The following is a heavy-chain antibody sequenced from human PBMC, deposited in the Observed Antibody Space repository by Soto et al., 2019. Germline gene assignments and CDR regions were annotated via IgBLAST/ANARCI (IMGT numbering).Heavy chain of an antibody. CDR2: INAGNGNT. CDR3: ARDGLGLRLGELSPDY. D-gene: IGHD3-16*02. CDR1: GYTFTSYA. V-gene: IGHV1-3*05. J-gene: IGHJ4*02. Sequence: QVQLVQSGAEEKKPGASVKVSCKASGYTFTSYAMHWVRQAPGQRLEWMGWINAGNGNTKYSQKFQGRVTITRDTPASTAYMELSSLRSEDTAVYYCARDGLGLRLGELSPDYWGQGTLVTVSS.